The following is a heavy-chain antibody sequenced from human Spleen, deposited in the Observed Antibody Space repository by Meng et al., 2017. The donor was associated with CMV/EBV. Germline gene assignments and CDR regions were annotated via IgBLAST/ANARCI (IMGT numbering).Heavy chain of an antibody. J-gene: IGHJ6*02. CDR2: ISSSGYTI. V-gene: IGHV3-48*03. Sequence: GESLKISCAASGFTFSSYEINWVRQAPGKGLDWVSYISSSGYTIYYSDSVKGRFTVSRDNAKNSLFLQMNSLRAEDTAVYYCAKSVAVVTPGYYYYGMDVWGQGTTVTVSS. CDR3: AKSVAVVTPGYYYYGMDV. CDR1: GFTFSSYE. D-gene: IGHD4-23*01.